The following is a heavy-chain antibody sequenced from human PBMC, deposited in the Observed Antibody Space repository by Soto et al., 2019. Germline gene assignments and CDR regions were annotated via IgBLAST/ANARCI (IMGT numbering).Heavy chain of an antibody. Sequence: SETLSLTCTVSGGSISSGDYYWSWIRQPPGKGLEWIGYIYYSGSTYYNPSLKSRVTISVDTSKNQFSLKLSSVTAADTAVYYCARGFAGGRFPPDIWGQGTMVTVS. V-gene: IGHV4-30-4*01. CDR2: IYYSGST. D-gene: IGHD2-15*01. CDR3: ARGFAGGRFPPDI. J-gene: IGHJ3*02. CDR1: GGSISSGDYY.